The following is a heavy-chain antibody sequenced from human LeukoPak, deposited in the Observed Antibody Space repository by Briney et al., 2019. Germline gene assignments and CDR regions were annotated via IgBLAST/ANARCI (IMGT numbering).Heavy chain of an antibody. Sequence: PGGSLRLSCAASGVTFSSHWMHWVRQAPGKGLVWVSRINRDGSSTSYAGSVKGRFTISRDNAKNTLYLQMNSLRAEDTAVYCCVRESTGGGYYSAFDIWGQGTMVTVSS. J-gene: IGHJ3*02. CDR1: GVTFSSHW. CDR3: VRESTGGGYYSAFDI. V-gene: IGHV3-74*01. D-gene: IGHD1-26*01. CDR2: INRDGSST.